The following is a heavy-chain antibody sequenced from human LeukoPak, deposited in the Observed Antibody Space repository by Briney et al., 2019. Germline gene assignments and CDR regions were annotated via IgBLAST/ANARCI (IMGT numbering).Heavy chain of an antibody. Sequence: PGGSLRLSCAASGFTFSGSAMHWVRQASGKGLEWVGRIRSKANSYATAYAASVKGRFTISRDDSKNTAYLQMNSLKTEDTAVYYRNVVAVPFDYWGQGTLVTVSS. CDR1: GFTFSGSA. CDR3: NVVAVPFDY. CDR2: IRSKANSYAT. D-gene: IGHD2-15*01. V-gene: IGHV3-73*01. J-gene: IGHJ4*02.